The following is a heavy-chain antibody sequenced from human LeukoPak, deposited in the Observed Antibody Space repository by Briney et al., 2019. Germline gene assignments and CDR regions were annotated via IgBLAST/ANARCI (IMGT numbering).Heavy chain of an antibody. V-gene: IGHV3-7*01. D-gene: IGHD2-15*01. Sequence: GGPLRLSCAASGLSFSRYWMTWVRQAPGKGLEWVANIKEDGSAKSYVDSVKGRFTISRDNAKNSLYLQMNSLRVEDTAVYYCARDYDYFSGHNLDAYDIWGQGTTVIVSS. CDR3: ARDYDYFSGHNLDAYDI. CDR2: IKEDGSAK. CDR1: GLSFSRYW. J-gene: IGHJ3*02.